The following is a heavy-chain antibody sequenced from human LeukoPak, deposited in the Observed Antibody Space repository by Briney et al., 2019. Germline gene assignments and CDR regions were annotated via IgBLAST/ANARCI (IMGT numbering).Heavy chain of an antibody. D-gene: IGHD4-23*01. CDR2: ISAYNGYT. CDR3: ARDKAVTTEVTQHFQH. CDR1: GYTFTSYD. V-gene: IGHV1-18*01. J-gene: IGHJ1*01. Sequence: ASLKVSCKASGYTFTSYDVNWVRQATGQGLEWMGWISAYNGYTDYAQKLQFRVTMTTDTSTSTAYMELRSLRSDGTAVYYCARDKAVTTEVTQHFQHWGQGTLVTVSS.